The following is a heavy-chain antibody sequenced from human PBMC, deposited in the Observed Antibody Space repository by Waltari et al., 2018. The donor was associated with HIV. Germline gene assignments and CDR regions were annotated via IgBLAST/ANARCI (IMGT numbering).Heavy chain of an antibody. D-gene: IGHD4-17*01. J-gene: IGHJ2*01. CDR3: AKDKRSGYGGNSVWYFDL. Sequence: EVQLVESGGGLVQPGRSLRLSCAASGFTFDDYAMHWVRQAPGKGLEWVSCMSWNSGTIGYADSVKGRFTISRDNAKNSLYLQMNSLRAEDTALYYCAKDKRSGYGGNSVWYFDLWGRGTLVTVSS. CDR2: MSWNSGTI. V-gene: IGHV3-9*01. CDR1: GFTFDDYA.